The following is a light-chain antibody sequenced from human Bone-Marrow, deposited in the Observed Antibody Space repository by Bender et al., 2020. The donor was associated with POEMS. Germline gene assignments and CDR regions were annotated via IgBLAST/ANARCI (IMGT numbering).Light chain of an antibody. Sequence: QSALTQPRSVSGSPGQSVSVSCAGTGNDIGGYDYVSWYQQHPGRAPKLIIYDVIKRPSGVSDRFSASKSGSSASLTISGLQAEDEADYYCCSYAGVYTWVFGTGTRVTVL. CDR2: DVI. CDR3: CSYAGVYTWV. J-gene: IGLJ1*01. CDR1: GNDIGGYDY. V-gene: IGLV2-11*01.